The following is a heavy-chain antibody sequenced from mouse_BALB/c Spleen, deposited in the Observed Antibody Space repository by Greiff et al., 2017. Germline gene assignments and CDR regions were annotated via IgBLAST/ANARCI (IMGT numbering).Heavy chain of an antibody. CDR3: ARYGTWFAY. J-gene: IGHJ3*01. CDR2: ISSGGST. D-gene: IGHD2-1*01. CDR1: GFTFSSYA. Sequence: DVHLVESGGGLVKPGGSLKLSCAASGFTFSSYAMSWVRQTPEKRLEWVASISSGGSTYYPDSVKGRFTISRDNARNILYLQMSSLRSEDTAMYYCARYGTWFAYWGQGTLVTVSA. V-gene: IGHV5-6-5*01.